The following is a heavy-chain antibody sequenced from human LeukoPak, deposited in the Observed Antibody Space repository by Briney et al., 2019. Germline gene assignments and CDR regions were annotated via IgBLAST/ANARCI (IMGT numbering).Heavy chain of an antibody. CDR2: ISAYNGNT. CDR1: GYTFTSYG. D-gene: IGHD3-10*01. V-gene: IGHV1-18*01. Sequence: ASVKVSCKASGYTFTSYGISWVRQAPGQGLEWMGWISAYNGNTNYAQKLQGRVTMTTDTSTSTACMELRSLRSDDTAAYYCARDRELWFGEFAYYFDYWGQGTLVTVSS. CDR3: ARDRELWFGEFAYYFDY. J-gene: IGHJ4*02.